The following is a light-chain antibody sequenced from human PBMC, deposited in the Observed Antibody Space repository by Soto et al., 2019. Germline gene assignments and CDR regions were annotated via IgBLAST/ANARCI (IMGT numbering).Light chain of an antibody. V-gene: IGLV1-44*01. Sequence: QSVLTQPPSASGTPGQRVTISCSGSSSNIGSNTVNWYQQLPGTAPKLLIYNNNQRPSGVPDRFSGSKSGTTASLAISGLQTEDEADYYCAALDGSLNGLVFGTGTKVTVL. CDR1: SSNIGSNT. CDR3: AALDGSLNGLV. CDR2: NNN. J-gene: IGLJ1*01.